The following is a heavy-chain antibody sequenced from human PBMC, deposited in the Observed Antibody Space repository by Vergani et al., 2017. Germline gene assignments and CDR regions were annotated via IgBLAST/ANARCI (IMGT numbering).Heavy chain of an antibody. CDR1: GFTFSSYS. CDR2: ISSSSSTI. V-gene: IGHV3-48*02. D-gene: IGHD5-12*01. CDR3: ARDPGATIDLWVDP. Sequence: EVQLVESGGGVVKPGGSLRLSCAASGFTFSSYSMNWVRQAPGKGLEWVSYISSSSSTIYYSDYVKGRFTISRDNAKNSLYLKMNSLRDEDTAVYDCARDPGATIDLWVDPWGQGTLVTVSS. J-gene: IGHJ5*02.